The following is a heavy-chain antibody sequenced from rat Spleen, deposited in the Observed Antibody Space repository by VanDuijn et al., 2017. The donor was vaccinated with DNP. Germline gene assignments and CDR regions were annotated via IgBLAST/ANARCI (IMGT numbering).Heavy chain of an antibody. CDR3: ARDGTVFRYFDF. V-gene: IGHV5-19*01. Sequence: EVQLVESGGGLVQPGRSLKLSCAASGFTFSNSGMHWIRQAPTKGLEWVTSISPSGGTTFYRDSVRGRFTVSRDNEKRTLYLQMNSLRSEDTATYYCARDGTVFRYFDFWGPGTMVTVSS. J-gene: IGHJ1*01. CDR1: GFTFSNSG. D-gene: IGHD4-4*01. CDR2: ISPSGGTT.